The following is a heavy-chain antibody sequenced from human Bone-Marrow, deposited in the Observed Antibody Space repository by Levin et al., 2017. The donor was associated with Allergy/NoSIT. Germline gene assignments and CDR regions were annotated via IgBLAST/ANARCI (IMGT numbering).Heavy chain of an antibody. Sequence: GGSLRLSCAASGFTFSSYWMSWVRQAPGKGLEWVANIKQDGSEKYYVDSVKGRFTISRDNAKNSLYLQMNSLRAEDTAVYYCARYYYDSSGYYLETDAFDIWGQGTMVTVSS. CDR1: GFTFSSYW. V-gene: IGHV3-7*01. J-gene: IGHJ3*02. CDR2: IKQDGSEK. D-gene: IGHD3-22*01. CDR3: ARYYYDSSGYYLETDAFDI.